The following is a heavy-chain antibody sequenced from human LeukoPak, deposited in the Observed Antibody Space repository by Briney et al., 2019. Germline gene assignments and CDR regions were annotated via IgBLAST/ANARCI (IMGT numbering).Heavy chain of an antibody. CDR2: VYPGDSDT. Sequence: GESLKISCQVSGCDFATYWIVWVRQMPGKGLEWMGIVYPGDSDTKYSPSFQGQVTISVDKSISTAYLHWTRLKASDTAMYYCARQGPFVSSSGSLDYWGQGTLVSVSS. CDR3: ARQGPFVSSSGSLDY. V-gene: IGHV5-51*01. CDR1: GCDFATYW. D-gene: IGHD6-6*01. J-gene: IGHJ4*02.